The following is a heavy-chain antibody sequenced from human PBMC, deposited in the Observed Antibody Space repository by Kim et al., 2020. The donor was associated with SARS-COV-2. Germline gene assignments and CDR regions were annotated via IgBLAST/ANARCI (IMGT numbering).Heavy chain of an antibody. Sequence: GGSLRLSCATSGFTFVKFAMAWVRQAPGKGPEWVSGVSPGGDPYYADSVKGRFTISRDSTKNMIYLQMSSLRVEDSAVYFCAKLGDDMRLIVDRWGQGT. J-gene: IGHJ5*02. D-gene: IGHD2-21*01. V-gene: IGHV3-23*01. CDR1: GFTFVKFA. CDR2: VSPGGDP. CDR3: AKLGDDMRLIVDR.